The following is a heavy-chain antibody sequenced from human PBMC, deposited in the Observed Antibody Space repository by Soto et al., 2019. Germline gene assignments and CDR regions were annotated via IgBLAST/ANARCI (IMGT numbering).Heavy chain of an antibody. J-gene: IGHJ3*01. CDR2: VSGSSSYI. V-gene: IGHV3-21*06. Sequence: GSLRLSCEGSGFNFRNFNMIWVRQAPGKGLEWVSSVSGSSSYIYYADSVKGRFTVPRDNANNLVFLQMNGLRPEDTAMYYCARDLRGHYGPWGQGTMVTVSS. CDR3: ARDLRGHYGP. CDR1: GFNFRNFN. D-gene: IGHD4-17*01.